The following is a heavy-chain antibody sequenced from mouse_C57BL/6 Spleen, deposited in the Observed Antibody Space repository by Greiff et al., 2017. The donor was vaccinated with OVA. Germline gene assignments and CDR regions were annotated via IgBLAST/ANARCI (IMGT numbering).Heavy chain of an antibody. Sequence: VQLQQPGAELVRPGTSVKLSCKASGYTFTSYWMHWVKQRPGQGLEWIGVIDPSDSYTNYNQKFKGKATLTVDTSSSTAYMQLSSLTSEDSAVYYCARGGYYGRGLYWYFDVWGTGTTVTVSS. V-gene: IGHV1-59*01. CDR3: ARGGYYGRGLYWYFDV. CDR1: GYTFTSYW. J-gene: IGHJ1*03. CDR2: IDPSDSYT. D-gene: IGHD1-1*01.